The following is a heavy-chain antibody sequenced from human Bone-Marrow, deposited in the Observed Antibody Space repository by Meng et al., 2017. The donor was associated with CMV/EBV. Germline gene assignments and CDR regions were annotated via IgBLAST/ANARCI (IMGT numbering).Heavy chain of an antibody. D-gene: IGHD3-3*01. CDR1: GFTFSSYW. Sequence: GESLKISCAASGFTFSSYWMSWVRQAPGKGLEWVANIKQDGSEKYYVDSVKGRFTISRDNAKNSLYLQMNSLRAEDTAVYYCARKRITIFGVVRGFDYWGQGTLVTGSS. J-gene: IGHJ4*02. V-gene: IGHV3-7*01. CDR3: ARKRITIFGVVRGFDY. CDR2: IKQDGSEK.